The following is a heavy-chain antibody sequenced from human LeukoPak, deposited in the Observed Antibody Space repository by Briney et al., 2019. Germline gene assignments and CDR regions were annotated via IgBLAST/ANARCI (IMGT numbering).Heavy chain of an antibody. J-gene: IGHJ5*02. CDR1: GFTFSDYY. CDR3: ATDGAGFDT. V-gene: IGHV3-11*05. Sequence: GGSLRLSCAASGFTFSDYYMSWIRQAPGKGLEWLSYINIGSTNTHYADSVKGRFTISRDNAKKSLYLEMNNLRAEDTAVYYCATDGAGFDTWGQGVLVTVSS. CDR2: INIGSTNT.